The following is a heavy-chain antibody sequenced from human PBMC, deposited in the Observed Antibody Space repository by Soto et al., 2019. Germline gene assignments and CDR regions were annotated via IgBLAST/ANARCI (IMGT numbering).Heavy chain of an antibody. D-gene: IGHD3-3*01. CDR2: IYYSGST. V-gene: IGHV4-31*03. CDR1: GGSISSGDYY. CDR3: ARWWSGSRQGFDP. Sequence: QVQLQESGPGLVKPSQTLSLTCTVSGGSISSGDYYWSWIRQHPGKGLEWIGYIYYSGSTYYNPSIKSRVTISVDTSKNQSSLKLSSVTAADTAVYYCARWWSGSRQGFDPWGQGTLVTVSS. J-gene: IGHJ5*02.